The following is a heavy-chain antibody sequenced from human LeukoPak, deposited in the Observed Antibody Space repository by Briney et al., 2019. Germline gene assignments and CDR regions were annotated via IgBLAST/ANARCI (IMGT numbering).Heavy chain of an antibody. D-gene: IGHD6-13*01. V-gene: IGHV4-34*01. Sequence: PSETLSLTCAVYGGSFSGYYWSWIRQPPGKGLEWIGEINHSESTNYNPSLKSRVTISVDTSKNQFSLKLSSVTAADTAVYYCARTTEAHSWRTRYYDYYMDVWGKGTTVTVSS. CDR2: INHSEST. CDR1: GGSFSGYY. CDR3: ARTTEAHSWRTRYYDYYMDV. J-gene: IGHJ6*03.